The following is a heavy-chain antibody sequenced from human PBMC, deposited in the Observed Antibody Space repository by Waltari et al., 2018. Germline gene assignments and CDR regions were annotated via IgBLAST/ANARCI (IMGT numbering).Heavy chain of an antibody. CDR3: ARFRSYGDWARDDAFDI. CDR1: GGSISSSNW. CDR2: IYHSGST. V-gene: IGHV4-4*02. D-gene: IGHD4-17*01. J-gene: IGHJ3*02. Sequence: QVQLQESGPGLVKPSGTLSLTCAVSGGSISSSNWWGWVRQPPGQGREWIGEIYHSGSTKYKPSLNGRVTRSVDKSKNQFSRKLSSVTAADTAVYYCARFRSYGDWARDDAFDIWGQGTMVTVSS.